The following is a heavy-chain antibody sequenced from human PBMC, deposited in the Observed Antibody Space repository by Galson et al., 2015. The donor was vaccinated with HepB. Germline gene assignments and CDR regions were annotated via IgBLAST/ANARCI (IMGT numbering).Heavy chain of an antibody. V-gene: IGHV1-69*04. J-gene: IGHJ4*02. CDR1: GGTFSSYT. Sequence: CKASGGTFSSYTISWVRQAPGQGLEWMGRIIPILGIANYAQKFQGRVTITADKSTSTAYMELSSLRSEDTAVYYCARDSGYSSGWYNYWGQGTLVTVSS. CDR3: ARDSGYSSGWYNY. CDR2: IIPILGIA. D-gene: IGHD6-19*01.